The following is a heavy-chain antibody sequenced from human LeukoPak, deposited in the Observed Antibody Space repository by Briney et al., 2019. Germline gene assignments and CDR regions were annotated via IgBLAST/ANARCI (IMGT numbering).Heavy chain of an antibody. J-gene: IGHJ6*02. D-gene: IGHD3-10*01. CDR2: INAGNGNT. CDR3: ARDGGSGSFAYYYYYYGMDV. CDR1: GYTFTSYA. Sequence: ASVKVSCKASGYTFTSYAMHWVRQAPGQRLEWMGWINAGNGNTKYSQKFQGRVTITRDTSASTAYMELSSLRSEDTAVYYCARDGGSGSFAYYYYYYGMDVWGQGTTVTVSS. V-gene: IGHV1-3*01.